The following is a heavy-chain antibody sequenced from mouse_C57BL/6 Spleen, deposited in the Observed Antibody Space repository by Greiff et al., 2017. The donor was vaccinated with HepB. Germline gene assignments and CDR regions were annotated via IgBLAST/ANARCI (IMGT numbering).Heavy chain of an antibody. CDR3: AREEPGTRYFDY. CDR1: GYAFSSYW. J-gene: IGHJ2*01. Sequence: VQLQQSGAELVKPGASVKISCKASGYAFSSYWMNWVKQRPGKGLEWIGQIYPGDGDTNYNGKFKGKATLTADKSSSTAYMQLSSLTSEDSAVYFCAREEPGTRYFDYWGQGTTLTVSS. D-gene: IGHD4-1*01. V-gene: IGHV1-80*01. CDR2: IYPGDGDT.